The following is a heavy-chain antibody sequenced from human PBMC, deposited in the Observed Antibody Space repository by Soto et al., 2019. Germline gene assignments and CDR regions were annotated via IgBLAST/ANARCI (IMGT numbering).Heavy chain of an antibody. J-gene: IGHJ6*02. CDR2: VTANGGST. V-gene: IGHV3-23*01. Sequence: EVQLLESGGGFVQPGGSLRLSWAATGFTFSVYAMTWVRQAPGKGREWVSAVTANGGSTYSADSVKGRFTISRDNSKSTLFLQMNSLRAEDTAVYYCASLGVGDWANYYYYYGMDVWGQETTVTVSS. CDR3: ASLGVGDWANYYYYYGMDV. CDR1: GFTFSVYA. D-gene: IGHD2-21*02.